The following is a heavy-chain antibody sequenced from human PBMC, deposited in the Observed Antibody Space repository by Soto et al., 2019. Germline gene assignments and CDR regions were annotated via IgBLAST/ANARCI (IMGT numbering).Heavy chain of an antibody. Sequence: QLQLQESGPGLVKPSETLSLTCTVSGGSISSSNYYWGWIRQPPGKGLEWIGSIFYSGSPYYNPSLKSRVTLSVDTSKNQFSLKLSSVTAADTAVYYCARSYSSSWYWVFDYWGQGTLVTVSS. V-gene: IGHV4-39*01. J-gene: IGHJ4*02. D-gene: IGHD6-13*01. CDR1: GGSISSSNYY. CDR2: IFYSGSP. CDR3: ARSYSSSWYWVFDY.